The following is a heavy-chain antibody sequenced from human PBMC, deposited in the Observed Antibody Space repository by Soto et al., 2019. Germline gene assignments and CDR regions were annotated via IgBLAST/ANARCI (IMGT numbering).Heavy chain of an antibody. V-gene: IGHV5-51*01. CDR3: ARGYFDSGHGYDL. Sequence: GESLKISCKGPGHLFNNHWIGWVRQTPGKGLEWMGLIFTRDSETKTSPSFQGHVSFSVDDSINTVYLQWTSLKTTDTGIYFCARGYFDSGHGYDLWGQGTLVTVSS. CDR2: IFTRDSET. D-gene: IGHD3-10*01. CDR1: GHLFNNHW. J-gene: IGHJ5*02.